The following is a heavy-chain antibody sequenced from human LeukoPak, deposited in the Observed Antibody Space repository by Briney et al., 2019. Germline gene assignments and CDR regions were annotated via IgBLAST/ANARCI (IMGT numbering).Heavy chain of an antibody. CDR3: SRSSGLRLSTLGNAFDI. V-gene: IGHV3-74*01. Sequence: PGGSLRLSCAASGFSFSRYWMHWVRQAPGKGLVWVSRMNSDGSSTNYADSVKGRFTISRDNAKNILYLQMNSLRAEDTAVYYCSRSSGLRLSTLGNAFDIWGQGTMVTVSS. D-gene: IGHD5-12*01. CDR2: MNSDGSST. J-gene: IGHJ3*02. CDR1: GFSFSRYW.